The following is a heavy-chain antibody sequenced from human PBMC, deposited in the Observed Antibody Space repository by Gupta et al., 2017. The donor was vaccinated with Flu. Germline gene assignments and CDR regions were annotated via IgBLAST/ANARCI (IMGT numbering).Heavy chain of an antibody. CDR2: INHSGST. D-gene: IGHD3-10*02. Sequence: QVQLQQWGAGLLKPSETLSLTCAVYGGSFSGYYWSWIRQPPGKGLEWIGEINHSGSTNYNPSLKSRVTISVDTSKNQFSLKLSSVTAADTAVYYCAKLRGSPYYFDYWGQGTLVTVSS. CDR1: GGSFSGYY. J-gene: IGHJ4*02. CDR3: AKLRGSPYYFDY. V-gene: IGHV4-34*01.